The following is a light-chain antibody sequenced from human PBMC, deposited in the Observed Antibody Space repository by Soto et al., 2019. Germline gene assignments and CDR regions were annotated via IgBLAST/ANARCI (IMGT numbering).Light chain of an antibody. CDR1: QGISSW. CDR2: PAS. Sequence: DIQMNQSQSSVSASVGDRVTITWWASQGISSWLAWYQQKPAKAPKLLIYPASSLQSGIPSRFSGSGTGTNFTITIISLQPEDFATDSCQQANSLPFTFDPGTQVDIK. J-gene: IGKJ3*01. CDR3: QQANSLPFT. V-gene: IGKV1-12*01.